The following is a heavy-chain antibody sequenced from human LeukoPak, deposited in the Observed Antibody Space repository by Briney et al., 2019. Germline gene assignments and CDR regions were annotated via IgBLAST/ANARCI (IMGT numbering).Heavy chain of an antibody. V-gene: IGHV3-23*01. D-gene: IGHD3-10*01. J-gene: IGHJ3*01. Sequence: GGSLRLSCAASGFTFSRYAMSWVRQAPGKGLEWVSAVSGSGGSTYYADSVKGPFTISRDNSKNTLYLQMNSLRAEDTAVYYCAKRMIRGVNHDAFDLWGQGTMVTVSS. CDR3: AKRMIRGVNHDAFDL. CDR2: VSGSGGST. CDR1: GFTFSRYA.